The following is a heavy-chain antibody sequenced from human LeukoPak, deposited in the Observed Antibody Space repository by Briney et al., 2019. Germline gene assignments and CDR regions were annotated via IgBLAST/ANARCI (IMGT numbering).Heavy chain of an antibody. CDR1: GGSFSGYY. V-gene: IGHV4-34*01. J-gene: IGHJ4*02. CDR3: AAHPGYSRLFDY. D-gene: IGHD6-13*01. CDR2: IYHSGST. Sequence: SETLSLTCGVYGGSFSGYYWSWIRQSPGKGLEWIGYIYHSGSTYYNPSLKSRVTISVDRSKNQFSLKLSSVTAADTAVYYCAAHPGYSRLFDYWGQGTLVTVSS.